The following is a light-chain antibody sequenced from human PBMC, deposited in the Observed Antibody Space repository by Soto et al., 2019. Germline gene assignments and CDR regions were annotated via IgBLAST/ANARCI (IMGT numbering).Light chain of an antibody. CDR1: RSVGNSH. CDR2: GAS. Sequence: ETVLTHSPGTLYFSPRECATLHVSASRSVGNSHVAWYQQRRGLPPRLLIYGASNRATGIPDRFSGSGSGADFTLTISRLEPEDFAVYFCQQYGNSPPGTFGQGTRLEI. V-gene: IGKV3-20*01. J-gene: IGKJ5*01. CDR3: QQYGNSPPGT.